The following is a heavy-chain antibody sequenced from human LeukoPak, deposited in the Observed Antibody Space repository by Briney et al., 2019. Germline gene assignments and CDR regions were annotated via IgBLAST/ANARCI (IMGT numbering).Heavy chain of an antibody. V-gene: IGHV3-23*01. J-gene: IGHJ3*02. CDR3: ARVLTSPIVVVMYAFDI. D-gene: IGHD3-22*01. CDR1: GFTFSSYA. Sequence: PGGSLRLSCAASGFTFSSYAMSWVRQAPGKGLEWVSAISGSGGSTYYADSVKGRFTISRDNSKNTLYLQMNSLRAEDTAVYYCARVLTSPIVVVMYAFDIWGQGTMVTVSS. CDR2: ISGSGGST.